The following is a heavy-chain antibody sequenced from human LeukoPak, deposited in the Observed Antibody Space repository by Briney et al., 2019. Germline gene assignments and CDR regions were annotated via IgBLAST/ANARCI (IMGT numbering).Heavy chain of an antibody. Sequence: GGSLRLSCAASGFTFRSYAIHWVRQAPGKGLGWVALISSDGRKTYYADSVRGRFTLSRDNSKNTLFLQMNSLRDEDTAVYYCARSRGASGYYWVDYWGQGTLVTVSS. CDR2: ISSDGRKT. D-gene: IGHD3-22*01. J-gene: IGHJ4*02. CDR1: GFTFRSYA. CDR3: ARSRGASGYYWVDY. V-gene: IGHV3-30*04.